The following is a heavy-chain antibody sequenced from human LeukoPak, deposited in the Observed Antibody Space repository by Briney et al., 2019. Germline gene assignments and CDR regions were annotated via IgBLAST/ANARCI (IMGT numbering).Heavy chain of an antibody. Sequence: GASVKVSCTASGYTFTGYYTYWVRQAPGEGLEWMGWINPNSGGTNYEQKFQGRVTMTRDTSISTAYMELSRLRSDDTAVYYCARVSCSSNSCSKNDYWGQGTLVTVSS. J-gene: IGHJ4*02. CDR1: GYTFTGYY. D-gene: IGHD2-2*01. CDR2: INPNSGGT. V-gene: IGHV1-2*02. CDR3: ARVSCSSNSCSKNDY.